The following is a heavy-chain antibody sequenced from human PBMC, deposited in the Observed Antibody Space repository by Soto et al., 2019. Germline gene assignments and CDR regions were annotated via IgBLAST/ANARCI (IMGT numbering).Heavy chain of an antibody. V-gene: IGHV4-39*02. J-gene: IGHJ4*02. CDR2: IDYNGVT. D-gene: IGHD2-15*01. CDR3: GRGLVAATRHTGPDY. CDR1: GVSIGSSDYY. Sequence: SETLSLTCRVSGVSIGSSDYYWSWIRQPPGKGLEWIGSIDYNGVTYSNPSLKGRVTISKDTSKNKFSLQLTSVTAADTAFYSCGRGLVAATRHTGPDYWGQGTQVTVSS.